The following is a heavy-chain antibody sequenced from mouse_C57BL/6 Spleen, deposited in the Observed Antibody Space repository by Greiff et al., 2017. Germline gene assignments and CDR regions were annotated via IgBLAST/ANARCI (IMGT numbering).Heavy chain of an antibody. Sequence: VQLKESGPGLVKPSQSLSLTCSVTGYSITSGYYWNWIRQFPGNKLEWMGYISYDGSNNYNPSLKNRISITRDTSKNQFFLKLNSVTTEDTATYYCARSGYDVYFDYWCQGTTLTVSS. CDR1: GYSITSGYY. D-gene: IGHD2-2*01. CDR3: ARSGYDVYFDY. V-gene: IGHV3-6*01. J-gene: IGHJ2*01. CDR2: ISYDGSN.